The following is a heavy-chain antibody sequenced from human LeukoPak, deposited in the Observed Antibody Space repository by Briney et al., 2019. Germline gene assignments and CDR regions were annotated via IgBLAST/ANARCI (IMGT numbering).Heavy chain of an antibody. V-gene: IGHV3-23*01. Sequence: GGSLRLSCAASGFTFSSYAMSWVRQAPGKGLEWVSAISGSGGSTYYADSVKGRFTISRDNSKNTLYLQMNSLRDDDTAVYYCARAAGGTSRDYWGQGTLVTVSS. D-gene: IGHD1-26*01. J-gene: IGHJ4*02. CDR3: ARAAGGTSRDY. CDR1: GFTFSSYA. CDR2: ISGSGGST.